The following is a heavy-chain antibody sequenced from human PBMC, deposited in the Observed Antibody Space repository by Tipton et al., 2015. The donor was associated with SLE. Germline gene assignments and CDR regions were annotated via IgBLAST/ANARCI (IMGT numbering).Heavy chain of an antibody. V-gene: IGHV4-39*07. D-gene: IGHD3-16*01. CDR1: GGSISSSSYY. CDR3: AIEGGITGFDY. CDR2: IYYRGSP. Sequence: LRLSCTVSGGSISSSSYYWGWIRQPPGKGLEWIGSIYYRGSPYYNPSLRSRVTISVETSKNQFSLKLSSVTAADTAVYYCAIEGGITGFDYWGQGTLVTVSS. J-gene: IGHJ4*02.